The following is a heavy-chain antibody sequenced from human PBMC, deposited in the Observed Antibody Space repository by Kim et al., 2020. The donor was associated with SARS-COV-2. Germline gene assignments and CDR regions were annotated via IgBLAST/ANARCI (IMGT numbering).Heavy chain of an antibody. D-gene: IGHD2-2*01. Sequence: ALVKVSCKASGYTFTSYAMHWVRQAPGQRLEWMGWINAGNGHTKYSQKFQGRVTITRDTSASTAYMELSSLRSEDTAVYYCARASPTMTVRLDYWGQGTL. J-gene: IGHJ4*02. CDR2: INAGNGHT. CDR1: GYTFTSYA. CDR3: ARASPTMTVRLDY. V-gene: IGHV1-3*01.